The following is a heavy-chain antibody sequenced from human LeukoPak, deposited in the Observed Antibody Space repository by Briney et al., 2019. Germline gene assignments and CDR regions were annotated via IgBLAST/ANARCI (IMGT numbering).Heavy chain of an antibody. CDR3: AIDCSSTSCYRAPAGY. Sequence: SETLSLTCAVYGGSFSGFYWSWIRQPPGKGLEWIGEINHSGSTNYNPSLKSRVTISVDTSKNRFSLKLSSVTAADTAVYYCAIDCSSTSCYRAPAGYWGQGTLVTVSS. CDR2: INHSGST. V-gene: IGHV4-34*01. J-gene: IGHJ4*02. D-gene: IGHD2-2*01. CDR1: GGSFSGFY.